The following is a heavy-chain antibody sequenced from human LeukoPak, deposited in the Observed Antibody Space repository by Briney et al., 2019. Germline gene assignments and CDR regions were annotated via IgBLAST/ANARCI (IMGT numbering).Heavy chain of an antibody. CDR1: GYTFTSYY. V-gene: IGHV1-46*01. CDR2: INPSGGST. Sequence: ASVKVSCKASGYTFTSYYMHWVRQAPGQGLEWMGIINPSGGSTSYAQKFQGRVTMTRDMSTSTVYMGLSSLRSEDTAVYYCARAPSSSGPGVPKDYNWFDPWGQGTLVTVSS. D-gene: IGHD6-6*01. CDR3: ARAPSSSGPGVPKDYNWFDP. J-gene: IGHJ5*02.